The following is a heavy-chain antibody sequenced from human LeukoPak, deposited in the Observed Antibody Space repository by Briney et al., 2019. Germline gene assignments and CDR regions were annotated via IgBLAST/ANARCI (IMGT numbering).Heavy chain of an antibody. CDR3: ARGHYDVLAASYKWTPDY. CDR1: GFTFNTFN. V-gene: IGHV3-21*01. J-gene: IGHJ4*02. Sequence: GGSLRLSCAASGFTFNTFNMNWVRQAPGKGLERVSSITSGGDYIYYADSVKGRFTTSRDNAKNSLSLQLNSLRVEDTAVYYCARGHYDVLAASYKWTPDYWGQGTLVTVSS. D-gene: IGHD3-9*01. CDR2: ITSGGDYI.